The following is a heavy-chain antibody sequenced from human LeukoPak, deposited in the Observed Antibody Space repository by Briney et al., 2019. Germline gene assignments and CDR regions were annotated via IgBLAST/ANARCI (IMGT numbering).Heavy chain of an antibody. J-gene: IGHJ4*02. D-gene: IGHD3-22*01. CDR3: ARLVGTYYSDSSGYYYFDY. CDR2: IYYSGST. V-gene: IGHV4-30-4*01. Sequence: PSETLSLTCTVSGVSISTDNCHWSWIRQAPGKGLEWIGYIYYSGSTHYNPSLKSRVTTSVDTSKNQFSLDLTSVTAADTAVYFCARLVGTYYSDSSGYYYFDYWGQGTLVTVSS. CDR1: GVSISTDNCH.